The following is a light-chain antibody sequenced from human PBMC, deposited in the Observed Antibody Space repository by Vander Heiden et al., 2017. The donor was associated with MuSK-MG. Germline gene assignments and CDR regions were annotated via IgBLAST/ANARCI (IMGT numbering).Light chain of an antibody. V-gene: IGKV3-11*01. Sequence: EIVLTQSPATLSLSPGERATLSCRASQSVSSYLAWYKQKPGQAPRLLIYDASNRDTGIPARFSGSGYGKDFTLTISSREPEDFAVYYCQQHSNWPKITFGGGTKVEIK. CDR3: QQHSNWPKIT. J-gene: IGKJ4*01. CDR1: QSVSSY. CDR2: DAS.